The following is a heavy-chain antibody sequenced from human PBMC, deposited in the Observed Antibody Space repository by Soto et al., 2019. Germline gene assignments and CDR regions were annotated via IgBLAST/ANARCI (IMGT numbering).Heavy chain of an antibody. J-gene: IGHJ3*02. CDR2: ISSSGSTI. CDR3: ATKSETMIVVAPGAFDI. Sequence: VGSLRLSCAASGFTFSSYEMNWVRQAPGKGLEWVSYISSSGSTIYYADSVKGRFTISRDNAKNSLYLQMNSLRAEDTAVYYCATKSETMIVVAPGAFDIWGQGTMVTVSS. CDR1: GFTFSSYE. V-gene: IGHV3-48*03. D-gene: IGHD3-22*01.